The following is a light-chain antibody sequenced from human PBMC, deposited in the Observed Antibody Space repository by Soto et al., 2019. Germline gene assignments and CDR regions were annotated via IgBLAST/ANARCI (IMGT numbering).Light chain of an antibody. J-gene: IGLJ2*01. Sequence: QSALTQPLSASGSPGQSVTISCTGTSSDVGGYNYVSWYQQYPGRAPKLMIYEVTKRPSGVPDRFSGSKSGNTASLTVSGLQAEDEADYYCGTWDSSLSAVVFGGGTKLTVL. CDR2: EVT. CDR1: SSDVGGYNY. V-gene: IGLV2-8*01. CDR3: GTWDSSLSAVV.